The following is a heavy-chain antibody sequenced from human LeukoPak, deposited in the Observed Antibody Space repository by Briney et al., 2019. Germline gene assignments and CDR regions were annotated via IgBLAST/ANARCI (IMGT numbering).Heavy chain of an antibody. V-gene: IGHV3-53*01. J-gene: IGHJ4*02. CDR2: IYSGGST. CDR3: ARVAYYYDSDGYYPFDY. CDR1: GFTIRSNY. D-gene: IGHD3-22*01. Sequence: PGGSLRLSXTASGFTIRSNYMSWVRQAPGKGLEWVSVIYSGGSTYYADSVKGRFTISRDNSKNTLYLQMDTLRAEDTAVYYCARVAYYYDSDGYYPFDYWGQGTLVTVSS.